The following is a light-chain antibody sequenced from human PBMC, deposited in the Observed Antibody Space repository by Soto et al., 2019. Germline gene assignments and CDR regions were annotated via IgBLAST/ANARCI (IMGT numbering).Light chain of an antibody. Sequence: EMGLTQSPGTLSLSPGERATLSCRASQSVSSSYLTWYQQKPGQAPRLLIYGASSRATGIPDRFSGSGSGTAFTLTISRLEPEDFAVYYCQQYGSSPPYTFGQGTKLEIK. V-gene: IGKV3-20*01. CDR1: QSVSSSY. CDR2: GAS. J-gene: IGKJ2*01. CDR3: QQYGSSPPYT.